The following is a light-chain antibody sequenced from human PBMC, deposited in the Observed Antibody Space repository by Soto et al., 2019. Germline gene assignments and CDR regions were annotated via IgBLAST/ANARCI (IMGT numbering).Light chain of an antibody. CDR1: SSNIGAGYD. J-gene: IGLJ3*02. CDR2: GNN. CDR3: QSYDRSLSGTV. V-gene: IGLV1-40*01. Sequence: QSVLTQSPSVSGAPGQRVTISCTGSSSNIGAGYDVHWYKQLPGTAPKLLIFGNNNRPSGVPDRFSGSKFGPSASLAITGLQDDDEADYYCQSYDRSLSGTVLGGGTKVTVL.